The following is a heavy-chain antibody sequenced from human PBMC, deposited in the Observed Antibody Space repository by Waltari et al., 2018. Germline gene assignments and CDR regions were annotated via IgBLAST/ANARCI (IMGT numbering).Heavy chain of an antibody. Sequence: QVQLQESGPGLVKPSETLSLTCAVSGYSISSGYYWGWIRQPPGKGLEWIGSIYHSGSTYYNPSLKSRVTMSVDTSKNQFSLKLSSVTAADTAVYYCARHEQLNWFDPWGQGTLVTVSS. J-gene: IGHJ5*02. D-gene: IGHD6-13*01. CDR3: ARHEQLNWFDP. CDR1: GYSISSGYY. V-gene: IGHV4-38-2*01. CDR2: IYHSGST.